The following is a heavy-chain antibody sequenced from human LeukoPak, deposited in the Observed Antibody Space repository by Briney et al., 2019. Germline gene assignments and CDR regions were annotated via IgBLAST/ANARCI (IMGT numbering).Heavy chain of an antibody. D-gene: IGHD6-13*01. Sequence: SETLSLTCTVSGASISSTSYCWGWIRQPAGKGLEWIGHIHTSGSTNYNPSLKSRVTISVDTSKNQFSLKLSSVTAADTAVYYCARTHYSSSWNYYYYYYMDVWGKGTTVTISS. V-gene: IGHV4-61*09. CDR2: IHTSGST. CDR1: GASISSTSYC. J-gene: IGHJ6*03. CDR3: ARTHYSSSWNYYYYYYMDV.